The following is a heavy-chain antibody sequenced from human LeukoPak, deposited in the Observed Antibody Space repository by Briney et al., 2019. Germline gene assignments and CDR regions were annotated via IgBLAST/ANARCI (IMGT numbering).Heavy chain of an antibody. J-gene: IGHJ3*02. Sequence: GRSLRLSCAASGFTFSSDAMHWVRQAPGKGLEWVAIILSDGSKTYYPDSVRGRFTISRDNSKNTLYLQMNSLRDEDTAVYYCARDAAFSAFNMWGQGTMVTVSS. CDR2: ILSDGSKT. D-gene: IGHD2-15*01. CDR3: ARDAAFSAFNM. CDR1: GFTFSSDA. V-gene: IGHV3-33*08.